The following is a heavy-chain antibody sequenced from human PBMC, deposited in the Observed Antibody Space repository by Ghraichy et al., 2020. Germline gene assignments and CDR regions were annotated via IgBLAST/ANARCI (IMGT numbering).Heavy chain of an antibody. CDR1: GFTFSSYA. V-gene: IGHV3-23*01. D-gene: IGHD3-3*01. J-gene: IGHJ6*03. Sequence: GGSLRLSCAASGFTFSSYAMSWVRQAPGKGLEWVSAISGSGGSTYYADSVKGRFTISRDNSKNTLYLQMNSLRAEDTAVYYCAKVQNYDFWSGYPYYYYYYYMDVWGKGTTVTVSS. CDR2: ISGSGGST. CDR3: AKVQNYDFWSGYPYYYYYYYMDV.